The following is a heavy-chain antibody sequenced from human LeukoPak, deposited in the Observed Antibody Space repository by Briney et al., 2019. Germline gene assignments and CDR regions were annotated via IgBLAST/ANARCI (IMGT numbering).Heavy chain of an antibody. V-gene: IGHV4-34*01. CDR2: INHSGST. Sequence: PSETLSLTCAVYGGSFCGYYWSWIRQPPGKGLEWIGEINHSGSTNYNPSLKSRVTISVDTSKNQFSLKLSSVTAADTAVYYCARGHYSGSYLYYYYYYYMDVWGKGTTVTVSS. D-gene: IGHD1-26*01. J-gene: IGHJ6*03. CDR3: ARGHYSGSYLYYYYYYYMDV. CDR1: GGSFCGYY.